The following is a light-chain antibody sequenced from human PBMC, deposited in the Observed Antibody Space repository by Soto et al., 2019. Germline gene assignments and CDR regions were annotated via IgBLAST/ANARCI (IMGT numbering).Light chain of an antibody. CDR1: QSIRTY. Sequence: DIPMTQSPSSLSASVGDRVTITCRSSQSIRTYLYWYKQKPGKAPKLLIYAASSLQSGVTSRVSGSGSGTDFTSPISSLQPEEFATDYGQHGYSTPHAFGQGTKLEIK. CDR2: AAS. J-gene: IGKJ2*01. V-gene: IGKV1-39*01. CDR3: QHGYSTPHA.